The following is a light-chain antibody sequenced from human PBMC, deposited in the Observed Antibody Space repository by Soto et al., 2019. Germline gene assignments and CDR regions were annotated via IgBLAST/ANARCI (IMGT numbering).Light chain of an antibody. CDR1: SSDVGGYNH. CDR2: EVT. V-gene: IGLV2-14*01. Sequence: QSALTQPASVSGSPGQSLTISCTGTSSDVGGYNHVSWYQQHPGKAPKLMIYEVTNRPSGVSTRFSGSKSGNTASLTISGLQAEDVADYYYTTDTRTATRGFGAGTKVTVL. CDR3: TTDTRTATRG. J-gene: IGLJ1*01.